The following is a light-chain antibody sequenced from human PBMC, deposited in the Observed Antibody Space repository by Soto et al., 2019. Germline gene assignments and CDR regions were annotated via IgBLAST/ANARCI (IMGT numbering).Light chain of an antibody. J-gene: IGLJ1*01. CDR3: QVWQDHRHHHV. CDR1: NIGGKS. Sequence: SYELTQTSSVSVAPGQTARISCGGNNIGGKSVHWYQQKPGQAPVVVVYDDSDRPSGIPERFSGSNSGNTATLTISRVEAGNKAEYHGQVWQDHRHHHVFRTETTVTGL. V-gene: IGLV3-21*02. CDR2: DDS.